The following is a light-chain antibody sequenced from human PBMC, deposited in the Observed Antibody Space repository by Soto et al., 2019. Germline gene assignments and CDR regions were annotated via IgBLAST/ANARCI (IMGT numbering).Light chain of an antibody. CDR2: GAS. CDR3: QQYGSSPQWT. J-gene: IGKJ1*01. Sequence: EIVLTQSPGTLSLSPGERATLSCRASQSVSSSYLAWYQQKPGQAPRLLIYGASSRATGIPDRFSGSGPGTDFTLTISRLEPEDFAVYYCQQYGSSPQWTFGQGTKVEIK. V-gene: IGKV3-20*01. CDR1: QSVSSSY.